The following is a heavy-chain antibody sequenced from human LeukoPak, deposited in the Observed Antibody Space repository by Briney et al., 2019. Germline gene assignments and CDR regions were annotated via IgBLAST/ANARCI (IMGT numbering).Heavy chain of an antibody. CDR2: ISGSGGST. D-gene: IGHD6-13*01. Sequence: PGGSLRLSCAASGFTFSSYAMSWVRQAPGKGLEWFSAISGSGGSTYYADSVKGRFTISRDNSKNTLYLQMNSLRAEDTAVYYCARPIAAAGQQFDYWGQGTLVTVSS. CDR1: GFTFSSYA. CDR3: ARPIAAAGQQFDY. J-gene: IGHJ4*02. V-gene: IGHV3-23*01.